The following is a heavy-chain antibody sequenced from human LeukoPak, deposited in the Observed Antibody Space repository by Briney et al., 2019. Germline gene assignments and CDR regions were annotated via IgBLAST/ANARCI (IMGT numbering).Heavy chain of an antibody. D-gene: IGHD6-13*01. CDR3: RAAADLNDY. CDR2: IRSKADSYTT. CDR1: GFTFSGSA. J-gene: IGHJ4*02. Sequence: GGSLRLSCAASGFTFSGSAMHWVRQASGKGLEWLGRIRSKADSYTTAYAASVKGRFIVSRDDSKNSAYLQMNSLKTEDTAVYYCRAAADLNDYWGQGTLVTVSS. V-gene: IGHV3-73*01.